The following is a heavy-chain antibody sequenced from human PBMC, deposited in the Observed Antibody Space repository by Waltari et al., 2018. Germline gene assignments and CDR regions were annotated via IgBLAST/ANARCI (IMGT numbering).Heavy chain of an antibody. D-gene: IGHD4-17*01. CDR2: SDYRGGT. V-gene: IGHV4-61*01. CDR1: GGSVSSGSHY. J-gene: IGHJ4*02. Sequence: QVQLQESGPGLVKPSETLSLTCSVSGGSVSSGSHYWSWIRQPPGKGLEVSGCSDYRGGTNYNPSLRSRVTISVDMSKNQFSLKLTSGTAADTALYYCARITVTTPKYYFDFWGQGTLVTVSS. CDR3: ARITVTTPKYYFDF.